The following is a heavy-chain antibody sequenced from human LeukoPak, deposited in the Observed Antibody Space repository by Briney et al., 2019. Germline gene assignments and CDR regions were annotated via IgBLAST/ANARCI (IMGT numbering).Heavy chain of an antibody. V-gene: IGHV4-4*07. D-gene: IGHD6-13*01. CDR2: IHTSGST. CDR1: DGSISSFC. CDR3: AGQQLGSRAFDS. Sequence: SETLSLTCSVSDGSISSFCWSWIRQPAGKGLEWIGRIHTSGSTDYNPSLKSRVTISADTSKNQFSLKVVSVTAADTAVYYCAGQQLGSRAFDSWGQGTLVTVSS. J-gene: IGHJ4*02.